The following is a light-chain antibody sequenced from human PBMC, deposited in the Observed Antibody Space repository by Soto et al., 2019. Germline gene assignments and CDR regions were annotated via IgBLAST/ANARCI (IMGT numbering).Light chain of an antibody. V-gene: IGKV3-20*01. CDR2: GAS. J-gene: IGKJ1*01. CDR3: QQYGNSPPTWT. CDR1: QRVSSSS. Sequence: EIVLTQSPGTLSLSPGERATLSCRASQRVSSSSLAWYQQKPGQAPRLLIYGASSRASGITDRFSGSGSGTDFTLTISRLEPEDFAVYYCQQYGNSPPTWTFGQGTKVEIK.